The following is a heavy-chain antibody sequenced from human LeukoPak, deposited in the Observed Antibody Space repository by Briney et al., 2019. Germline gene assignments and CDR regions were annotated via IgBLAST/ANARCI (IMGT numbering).Heavy chain of an antibody. CDR1: GFTFTNYE. V-gene: IGHV3-48*03. D-gene: IGHD3-16*02. J-gene: IGHJ4*02. CDR2: ITTSGRTI. CDR3: ARVEGFIDY. Sequence: GGSLRLSCAASGFTFTNYEMNWVRQAPGKGLEWVSYITTSGRTIYYADSVKGRFTISRDNAKNSLYLQMISLRAEDTALYYCARVEGFIDYWGQGTLVTVSS.